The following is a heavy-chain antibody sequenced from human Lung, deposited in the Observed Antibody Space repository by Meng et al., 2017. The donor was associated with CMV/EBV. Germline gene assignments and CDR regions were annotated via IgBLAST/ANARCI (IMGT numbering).Heavy chain of an antibody. V-gene: IGHV3-21*01. D-gene: IGHD3-3*01. CDR3: ARDRVPEPTLEWTQLWGENF. CDR2: ISSCCGYI. CDR1: GFTFSRYA. J-gene: IGHJ4*02. Sequence: GESLKISCAASGFTFSRYAMNWVRQAPGKGPEWVSSISSCCGYIYHAGSVKGRFTIPRDHAKSSLFLQMRSLRAEDTAVYYCARDRVPEPTLEWTQLWGENFWGQGXLVTVSS.